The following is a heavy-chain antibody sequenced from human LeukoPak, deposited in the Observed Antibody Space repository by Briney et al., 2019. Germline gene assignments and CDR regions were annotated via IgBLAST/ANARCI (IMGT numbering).Heavy chain of an antibody. CDR2: IIPILGIT. CDR3: AREAHITIFGVVISSLMGSSFDY. CDR1: GGTFSSYA. J-gene: IGHJ4*02. Sequence: ASVKVSCKASGGTFSSYAISWVRQAPGQGLEWMGRIIPILGITNYAQKFQGRVTITADKSTSTAYMELSSLRAEDTAVYYCAREAHITIFGVVISSLMGSSFDYWGQGTLVTVSS. V-gene: IGHV1-69*04. D-gene: IGHD3-3*01.